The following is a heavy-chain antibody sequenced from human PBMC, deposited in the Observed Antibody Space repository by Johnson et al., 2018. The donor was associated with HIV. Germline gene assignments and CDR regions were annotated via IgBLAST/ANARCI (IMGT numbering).Heavy chain of an antibody. D-gene: IGHD6-25*01. CDR2: VSYDGSQK. CDR1: EFNFRNYA. V-gene: IGHV3-30*03. Sequence: QVQLVESGGGVVRPGGSLRIQCEVSEFNFRNYALHWVRLAPGKGLQWVAVVSYDGSQKFSADAVKGRFTISRDNSKYTLSLQMDNLRLEDTALYYCARGRKDVAAADGLDNDGFDMWGQGTSVTVSS. J-gene: IGHJ3*02. CDR3: ARGRKDVAAADGLDNDGFDM.